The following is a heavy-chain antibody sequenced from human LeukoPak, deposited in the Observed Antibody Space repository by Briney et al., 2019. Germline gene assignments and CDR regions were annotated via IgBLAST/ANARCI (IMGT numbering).Heavy chain of an antibody. Sequence: CTASEVIYSTYGMSWGRQDQEKELEWGSFISGGGGRTYYADSVKGRFTISRDNSKNTLYLQMNSLRAEDTAVYYCAKYYYDTSGYYSAGYFDYWGQGSLVTVSS. CDR1: EVIYSTYG. V-gene: IGHV3-23*01. D-gene: IGHD3-22*01. CDR3: AKYYYDTSGYYSAGYFDY. CDR2: ISGGGGRT. J-gene: IGHJ4*02.